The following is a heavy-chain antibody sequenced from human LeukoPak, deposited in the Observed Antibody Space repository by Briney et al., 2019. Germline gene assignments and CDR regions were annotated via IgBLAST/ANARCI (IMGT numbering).Heavy chain of an antibody. CDR2: INHSGST. Sequence: SETLSLTCAVYGGSFSGYYWSWIRQPPGKGLEWIGEINHSGSTNYNPSLKSRVTISVDTSKNQFSLKLSSVTAADTAVYYCARVGVTAMVNHYYYYMDVWGKGTTVTVSS. CDR1: GGSFSGYY. D-gene: IGHD5-18*01. J-gene: IGHJ6*03. CDR3: ARVGVTAMVNHYYYYMDV. V-gene: IGHV4-34*01.